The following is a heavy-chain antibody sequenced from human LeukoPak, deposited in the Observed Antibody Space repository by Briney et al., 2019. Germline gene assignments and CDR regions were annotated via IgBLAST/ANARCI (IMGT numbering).Heavy chain of an antibody. CDR3: ARGPPFHCSSTSCYLSDNWFDP. V-gene: IGHV1-8*01. CDR2: MNPNRGNT. D-gene: IGHD2-2*01. J-gene: IGHJ5*02. Sequence: ASVKVSCKVSGYTFTSYDINWVRQATGQGREWRGWMNPNRGNTGYATKFQGRVTMTRTTSLNTAYMELSSLRSEDTAVYYCARGPPFHCSSTSCYLSDNWFDPWGQGNLVTVSS. CDR1: GYTFTSYD.